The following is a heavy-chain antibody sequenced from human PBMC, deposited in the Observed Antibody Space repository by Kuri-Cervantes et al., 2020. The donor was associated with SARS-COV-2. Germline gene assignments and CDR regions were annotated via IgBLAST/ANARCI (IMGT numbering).Heavy chain of an antibody. J-gene: IGHJ6*03. Sequence: GGSLRLSCAASGFTFDDYAMHWVRQAPGKGLEWVSGISWNSGSIGYADSVKGRFTISRDNAKNSLYLQMNSLRAEDTAVYYCARGLWFGELPHHYYYYMDVWGKGTTVTVSS. CDR2: ISWNSGSI. V-gene: IGHV3-9*01. CDR3: ARGLWFGELPHHYYYYMDV. CDR1: GFTFDDYA. D-gene: IGHD3-10*01.